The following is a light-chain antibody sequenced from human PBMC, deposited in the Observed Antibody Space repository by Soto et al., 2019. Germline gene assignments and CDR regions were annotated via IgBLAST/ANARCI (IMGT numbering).Light chain of an antibody. CDR3: QQVKRDLPLT. J-gene: IGKJ4*01. CDR1: QSISTY. V-gene: IGKV1-5*03. CDR2: KAS. Sequence: DIQMTQSPSTLSASVGDRVAITCRASQSISTYLAWYQQKPGKAPKLLIYKASTLESGVPSRFSGSGSGTEFTLTIDSLQPEDFATYYCQQVKRDLPLTFGGGTKVDIK.